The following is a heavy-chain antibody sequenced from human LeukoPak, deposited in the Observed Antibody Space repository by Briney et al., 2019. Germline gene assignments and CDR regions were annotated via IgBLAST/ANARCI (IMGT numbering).Heavy chain of an antibody. J-gene: IGHJ4*02. Sequence: GGSLRLSCAASGFTVSSNYMSWVRQAPGKGLEWVSVIYSGGSIYYADSVKGRFTISRDNSKNTLYLQMNSLRAEDTAVYYCARDGLRSIGHFDYWGQGTLVTVSS. V-gene: IGHV3-53*01. CDR1: GFTVSSNY. CDR3: ARDGLRSIGHFDY. D-gene: IGHD3-22*01. CDR2: IYSGGSI.